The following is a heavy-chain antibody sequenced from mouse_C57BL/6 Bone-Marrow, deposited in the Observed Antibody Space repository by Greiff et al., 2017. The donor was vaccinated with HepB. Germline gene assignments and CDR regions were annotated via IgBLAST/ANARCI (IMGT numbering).Heavy chain of an antibody. V-gene: IGHV1-53*01. CDR2: INPSNGGT. CDR3: ARCSYYGSSYTSYAMDY. D-gene: IGHD1-1*01. J-gene: IGHJ4*01. CDR1: GYTFTSYW. Sequence: QVQLQQPGTKLVKPGASVKLSCKASGYTFTSYWMHWVKQRPGQGLEWIGNINPSNGGTNYNEKFKSKATLTVDKSSSTAYMQLSSLTSEDSAVYYCARCSYYGSSYTSYAMDYWGQGTSVTVSS.